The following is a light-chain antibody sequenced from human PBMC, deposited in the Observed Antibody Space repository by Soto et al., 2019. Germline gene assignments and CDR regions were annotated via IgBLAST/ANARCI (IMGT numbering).Light chain of an antibody. CDR1: QSLLHSNGNIY. CDR2: LGS. CDR3: MQAIQAPRT. V-gene: IGKV2-28*01. J-gene: IGKJ1*01. Sequence: DIVLTQSPLSLPVTPGEPASISCRSSQSLLHSNGNIYLDWYLQKPGQAPQLLISLGSIRASGVPDRFSGIGSGTDFKLKITRVEAEDVGVYCCMQAIQAPRTFGLGTKVEIK.